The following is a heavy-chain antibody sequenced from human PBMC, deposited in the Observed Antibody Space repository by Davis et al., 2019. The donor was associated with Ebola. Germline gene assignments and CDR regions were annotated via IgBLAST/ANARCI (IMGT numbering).Heavy chain of an antibody. D-gene: IGHD3-10*01. J-gene: IGHJ4*02. CDR1: GYTFTDYL. Sequence: ASVKVSCQASGYTFTDYLMHWVRQAPGQGLEWMGLINPSIGNTSLAQKFQGRVTLTRDTSTTTVHMDLSSLRSEDTAIFYCASGEFVDFWGQGTLVTVSS. CDR3: ASGEFVDF. CDR2: INPSIGNT. V-gene: IGHV1-46*01.